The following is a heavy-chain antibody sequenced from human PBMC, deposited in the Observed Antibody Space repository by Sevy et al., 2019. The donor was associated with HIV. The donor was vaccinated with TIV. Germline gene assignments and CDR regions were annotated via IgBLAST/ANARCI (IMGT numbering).Heavy chain of an antibody. CDR3: ARHYLVVSPDIVVDYNWFDP. CDR2: IYPGDSDT. Sequence: GESLKISCKGSGYSFTSYWIDWVRQMPGKGLEWMGIIYPGDSDTRYSPSFQGQVTISADKSISTAYLQWSSLKASDTAMYYCARHYLVVSPDIVVDYNWFDPWGQGTLVTVSS. D-gene: IGHD2-15*01. V-gene: IGHV5-51*01. CDR1: GYSFTSYW. J-gene: IGHJ5*02.